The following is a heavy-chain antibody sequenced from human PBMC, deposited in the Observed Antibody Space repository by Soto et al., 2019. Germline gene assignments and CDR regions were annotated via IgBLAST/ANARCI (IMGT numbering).Heavy chain of an antibody. V-gene: IGHV3-23*01. CDR2: ISGSGGST. D-gene: IGHD5-18*01. CDR3: AKDLVDTAMVTVYYYGMDV. J-gene: IGHJ6*02. CDR1: GFTFSSYA. Sequence: GGSLRLSCAASGFTFSSYAMSRVRQAPGKGLEWVSAISGSGGSTYYADSVKGRFTISRDNSKNTLYLQMSSLRAEDTAVYYCAKDLVDTAMVTVYYYGMDVWGQGTTVTVSS.